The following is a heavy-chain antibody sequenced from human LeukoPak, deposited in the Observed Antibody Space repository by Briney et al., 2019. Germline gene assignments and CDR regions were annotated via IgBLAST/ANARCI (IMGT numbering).Heavy chain of an antibody. Sequence: GGSLRLSCAASGFTFSSYGMHWVRQAPGKGLEWVAVISYDGSNKYYADSVKGRFTISRDNSKNTLYLQMNSLRAEDTAVYYCAKETVVVVAATVRSYFDYWGQGTLVTVSS. V-gene: IGHV3-30*18. CDR1: GFTFSSYG. D-gene: IGHD2-15*01. CDR2: ISYDGSNK. J-gene: IGHJ4*02. CDR3: AKETVVVVAATVRSYFDY.